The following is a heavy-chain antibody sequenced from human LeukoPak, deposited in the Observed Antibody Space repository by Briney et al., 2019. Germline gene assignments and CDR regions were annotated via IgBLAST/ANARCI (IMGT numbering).Heavy chain of an antibody. CDR1: GYTFTSYD. D-gene: IGHD1-1*01. J-gene: IGHJ6*03. CDR2: MNPNSGNT. CDR3: ARATRTYYYYYYYMDV. Sequence: ASVKVSCKASGYTFTSYDINWVRQATGQGLEWMGWMNPNSGNTGYAQKFQGRVTMTRNTSISTAYMELSSLRSEDTAVYYCARATRTYYYYYYYMDVWGKGTTVTVSS. V-gene: IGHV1-8*01.